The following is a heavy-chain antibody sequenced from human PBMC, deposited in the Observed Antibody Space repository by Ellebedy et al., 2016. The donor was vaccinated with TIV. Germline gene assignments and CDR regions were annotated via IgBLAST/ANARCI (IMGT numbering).Heavy chain of an antibody. J-gene: IGHJ2*01. CDR2: IYYSGST. D-gene: IGHD2/OR15-2a*01. CDR3: ARDPFSHPPGDWYFDL. CDR1: GGSISSSSYY. V-gene: IGHV4-39*07. Sequence: SETLSLXXTVSGGSISSSSYYWGWIRQPPGKGLEWIGSIYYSGSTYYNPSLKSRVTISVDTSKNQFSLKLSSVTAADTAVYYCARDPFSHPPGDWYFDLWGRGTLVTVSS.